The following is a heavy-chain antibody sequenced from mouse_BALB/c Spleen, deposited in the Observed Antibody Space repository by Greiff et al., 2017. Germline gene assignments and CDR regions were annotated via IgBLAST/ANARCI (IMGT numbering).Heavy chain of an antibody. D-gene: IGHD2-1*01. J-gene: IGHJ4*01. Sequence: EVQLQESGPSLVKPSQTLSLTCSVTGDSITSGYWNWIRKFPGNKLEYMGYISYSGSTYYNPSLKSRISITRDTSKNQYYLQLNSVTTEDTATYYCARGDGNKYYYAMDYWGQGTSVTVSS. CDR1: GDSITSGY. CDR2: ISYSGST. CDR3: ARGDGNKYYYAMDY. V-gene: IGHV3-8*02.